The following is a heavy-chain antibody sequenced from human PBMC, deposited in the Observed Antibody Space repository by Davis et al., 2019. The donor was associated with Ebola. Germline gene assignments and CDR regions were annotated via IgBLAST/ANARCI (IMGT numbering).Heavy chain of an antibody. CDR3: ARREGLRRLDV. D-gene: IGHD4-17*01. V-gene: IGHV4-34*01. Sequence: SETLSLTCAVYGGSFSSYWWSWIRQPPGKGLEWIGEVSHSGSTHDNPSLKSRVTMSIDTSKNQFSLKLTSVTAADTAVYFCARREGLRRLDVWDNGTTVTVSS. CDR2: VSHSGST. J-gene: IGHJ6*04. CDR1: GGSFSSYW.